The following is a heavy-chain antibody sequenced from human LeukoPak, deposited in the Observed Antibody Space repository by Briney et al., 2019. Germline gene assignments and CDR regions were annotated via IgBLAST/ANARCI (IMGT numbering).Heavy chain of an antibody. CDR1: GGFISSYY. V-gene: IGHV4-59*01. CDR3: ASDFWSGYYQ. Sequence: SETLSLTCTVSGGFISSYYWSWIRQPPGKGLEWIGFIYYSGSTHYNPPLKSRVTISVDTSKNQFSLKLSSVTAADTAVYYCASDFWSGYYQWGQGTLVTVSS. D-gene: IGHD3-3*01. J-gene: IGHJ4*02. CDR2: IYYSGST.